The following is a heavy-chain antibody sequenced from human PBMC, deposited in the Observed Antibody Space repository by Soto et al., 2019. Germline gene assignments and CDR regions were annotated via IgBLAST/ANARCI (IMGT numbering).Heavy chain of an antibody. CDR3: ARSRAVAAYYFDY. V-gene: IGHV1-3*05. CDR1: GYTFTSYA. Sequence: QVQLVQSGAEEKKPGASVKVSCKASGYTFTSYAMHWVRQAPGQRLEWMGWINAGNGNTKYSQKFQGRVTITRDTSASTAYMELSSLRSEDTAVYYCARSRAVAAYYFDYWGQGTLVTVSS. J-gene: IGHJ4*02. CDR2: INAGNGNT. D-gene: IGHD6-19*01.